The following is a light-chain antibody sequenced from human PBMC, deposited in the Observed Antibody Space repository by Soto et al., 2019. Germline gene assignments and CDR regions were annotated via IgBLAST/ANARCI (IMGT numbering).Light chain of an antibody. CDR2: EVS. CDR1: SSDVGGSNY. V-gene: IGLV2-14*01. J-gene: IGLJ1*01. CDR3: SSYTSTNTSV. Sequence: QSALTQPASVSGSPGQSITICCTGSSSDVGGSNYVSWYQQHPGKVPKLMIYEVSDRPSGGSNRFSGSKSGNPASLTISGLQAEDEADYYFSSYTSTNTSVFGTGTKLT.